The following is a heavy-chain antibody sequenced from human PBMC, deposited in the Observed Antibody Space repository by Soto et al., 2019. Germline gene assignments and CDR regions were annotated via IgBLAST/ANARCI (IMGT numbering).Heavy chain of an antibody. CDR2: INRDGSQM. D-gene: IGHD2-21*01. CDR1: GFTFSNSW. J-gene: IGHJ1*01. CDR3: VRELIVGPAEYFQH. Sequence: GGSLRLSCAVSGFTFSNSWMSRVRQIPGKGLEWVANINRDGSQMYYVDSVKGRFTISRDNAKNSLYLQMNSLRVEDTAVYYCVRELIVGPAEYFQHWGQGTLVTVSS. V-gene: IGHV3-7*01.